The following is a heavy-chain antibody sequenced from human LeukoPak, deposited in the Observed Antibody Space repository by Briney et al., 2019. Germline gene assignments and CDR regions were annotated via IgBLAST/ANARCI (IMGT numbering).Heavy chain of an antibody. D-gene: IGHD4-23*01. CDR3: AKGSDGGNFRVYFDY. CDR1: GFTFNDYG. Sequence: GGSLRLSCAASGFTFNDYGMHWVRQAPGKGLEWVTFIRYDGSVKYYADSVKGRFTLSRDNSKNTLYLQMNSLRVEDSAVNYCAKGSDGGNFRVYFDYWGQGILVTVSS. CDR2: IRYDGSVK. V-gene: IGHV3-30*02. J-gene: IGHJ4*02.